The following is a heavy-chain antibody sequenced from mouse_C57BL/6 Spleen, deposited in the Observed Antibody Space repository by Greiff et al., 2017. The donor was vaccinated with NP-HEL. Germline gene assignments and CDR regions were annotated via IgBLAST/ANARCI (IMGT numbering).Heavy chain of an antibody. J-gene: IGHJ2*01. V-gene: IGHV5-4*03. Sequence: EVNLVESGGGLVKPGGSLKLSCAASGFTFSSYAMSWVRQTPEKRLEWVATISDGGSYTYYPDNVKGRFTISRDNDKNNLYLQMSHLKSEDTAMYYCARALIVTSFDYWGQGNNLTVYS. CDR3: ARALIVTSFDY. D-gene: IGHD2-5*01. CDR2: ISDGGSYT. CDR1: GFTFSSYA.